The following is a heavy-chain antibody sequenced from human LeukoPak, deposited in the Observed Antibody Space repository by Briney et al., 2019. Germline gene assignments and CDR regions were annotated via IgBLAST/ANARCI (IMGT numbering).Heavy chain of an antibody. D-gene: IGHD2-15*01. Sequence: PGGSLRLSCAASGFTFSSYEMNWVRQAPGKGLEWASYISSSGSTIYYADSVKGRFTISRDNAKNSLYLQMNSLRAEDTAVYYCARGLRATYCSGGSCYSAVHWFDPWGQGTLDTVSS. V-gene: IGHV3-48*03. CDR3: ARGLRATYCSGGSCYSAVHWFDP. CDR1: GFTFSSYE. J-gene: IGHJ5*02. CDR2: ISSSGSTI.